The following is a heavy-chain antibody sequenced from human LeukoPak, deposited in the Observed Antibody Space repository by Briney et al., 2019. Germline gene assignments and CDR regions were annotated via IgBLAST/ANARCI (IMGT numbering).Heavy chain of an antibody. Sequence: PGGSLRLSCAASGFTFSDYYMSWIRQARGKGLEWVSYISSSSIYTNYADSVKGRFTISRDNAKNSLYLQMNSLRAEDTAVYYCARDRDDFWSRYYNYGMDVWGQGTTVTVSS. J-gene: IGHJ6*02. CDR1: GFTFSDYY. V-gene: IGHV3-11*06. CDR2: ISSSSIYT. CDR3: ARDRDDFWSRYYNYGMDV. D-gene: IGHD3-3*01.